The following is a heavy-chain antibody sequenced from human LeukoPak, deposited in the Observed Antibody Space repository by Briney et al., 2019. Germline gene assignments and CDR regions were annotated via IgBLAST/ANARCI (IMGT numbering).Heavy chain of an antibody. CDR3: AKEIQLST. D-gene: IGHD5-24*01. J-gene: IGHJ3*01. Sequence: PGGSLRLSCAASGFTFSVAAMTWVRQAPGKGLEWVSLIGPSGENTYYADSVEGRFTISRDNSKNTLSLQMNSLRVEDTAMYFCAKEIQLSTWGLGTMVTASA. CDR2: IGPSGENT. CDR1: GFTFSVAA. V-gene: IGHV3-23*01.